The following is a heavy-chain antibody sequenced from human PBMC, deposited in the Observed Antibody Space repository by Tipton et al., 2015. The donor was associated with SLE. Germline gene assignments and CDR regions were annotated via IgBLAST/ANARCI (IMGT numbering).Heavy chain of an antibody. CDR3: AKVEDYYFDY. J-gene: IGHJ4*02. V-gene: IGHV3-23*01. CDR2: IVGSGVNI. Sequence: SLRLSCAASGFTFSNYALSWVRQAPGKGLEWVSTIVGSGVNIYYAESVKGRFTISRDNSKNTVYLQMNSLRAEDTAVYYCAKVEDYYFDYWGQGTLVTVSS. CDR1: GFTFSNYA.